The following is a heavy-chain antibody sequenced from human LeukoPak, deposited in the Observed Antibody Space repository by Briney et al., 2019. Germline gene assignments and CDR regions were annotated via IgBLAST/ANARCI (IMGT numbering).Heavy chain of an antibody. J-gene: IGHJ6*02. CDR2: INPNSGGT. CDR3: ARGAVTPYYYGMDV. V-gene: IGHV1-2*04. CDR1: GYTFTAYY. Sequence: ASVKVSCKASGYTFTAYYMHWVRQAPGQGLEWMGWINPNSGGTNYAQKFQGWVTMTRDTSISTAYMELSRLRSDDTAVYYCARGAVTPYYYGMDVWGQGTTVTVSS. D-gene: IGHD4-17*01.